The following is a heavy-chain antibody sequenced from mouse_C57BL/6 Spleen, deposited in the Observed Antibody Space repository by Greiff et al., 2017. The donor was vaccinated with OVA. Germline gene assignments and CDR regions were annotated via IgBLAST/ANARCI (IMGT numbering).Heavy chain of an antibody. CDR2: IWGVGST. J-gene: IGHJ4*01. CDR3: ARDSNLYAMDY. Sequence: VKVVESGPGLVAPSQSLSITCTVSGFSLTSYGVDWVRQSPGKGLEWLGVIWGVGSTNYNSALKSRLSISKDNSKSQVFLKMNSLQTDDTAMYYCARDSNLYAMDYWGQGTSVTVSS. CDR1: GFSLTSYG. D-gene: IGHD2-5*01. V-gene: IGHV2-6*01.